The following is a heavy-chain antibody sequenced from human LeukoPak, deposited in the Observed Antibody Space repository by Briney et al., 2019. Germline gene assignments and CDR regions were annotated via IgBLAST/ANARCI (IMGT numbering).Heavy chain of an antibody. CDR3: ARGIAEVLDEMEYFDY. Sequence: GGSLRLSCAASGFTFSSYWMSWVRQAPGKGLEWVANIKQDGSEKYYVDSVKGRFTISRDNAKNSLYLRMNSLRAEDTAVYYCARGIAEVLDEMEYFDYWGQGTLVTVSS. V-gene: IGHV3-7*01. D-gene: IGHD6-13*01. CDR2: IKQDGSEK. CDR1: GFTFSSYW. J-gene: IGHJ4*02.